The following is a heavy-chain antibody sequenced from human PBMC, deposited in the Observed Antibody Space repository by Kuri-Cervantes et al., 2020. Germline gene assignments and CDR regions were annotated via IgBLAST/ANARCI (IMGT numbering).Heavy chain of an antibody. CDR1: GGSFSGYY. D-gene: IGHD3-16*01. V-gene: IGHV4-34*01. CDR3: GSRPYHDYVWETDY. J-gene: IGHJ4*02. CDR2: INHRGSI. Sequence: SQTLSLTCAVYGGSFSGYYWSWIRQPPGKGLEWIGEINHRGSINYNPSLKSRVTISVDTSKNQFSLKMNSVTAADTAVYFCGSRPYHDYVWETDYWGQGTQVTVSS.